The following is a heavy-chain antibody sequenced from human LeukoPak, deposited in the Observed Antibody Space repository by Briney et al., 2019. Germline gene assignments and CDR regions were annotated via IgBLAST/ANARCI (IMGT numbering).Heavy chain of an antibody. V-gene: IGHV3-9*03. Sequence: GGSLRLSCAASGFTFDDYAMHWVRQAPRKGLERVSGISWNSGSIGYADSVKGRFTISRDNAKNSLYLQMNSLRAEDMALYYCAKGIAVAASGGFDYWGQGTLVTVSS. CDR1: GFTFDDYA. CDR3: AKGIAVAASGGFDY. J-gene: IGHJ4*02. D-gene: IGHD6-19*01. CDR2: ISWNSGSI.